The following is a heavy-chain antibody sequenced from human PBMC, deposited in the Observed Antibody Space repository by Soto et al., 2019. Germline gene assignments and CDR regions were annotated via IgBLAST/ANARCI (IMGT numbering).Heavy chain of an antibody. V-gene: IGHV1-18*01. J-gene: IGHJ4*02. D-gene: IGHD6-13*01. CDR3: ARDAQYSSRWHPIDF. CDR1: GYTFTDYG. CDR2: IHTYNGHT. Sequence: GASVKVSCKASGYTFTDYGISWVRQAPGQGLEWMGWIHTYNGHTNYAQKVQGRVTMTTDTSTSTAYMELRSLRPDDTAVYYCARDAQYSSRWHPIDFWGQGTLVTVS.